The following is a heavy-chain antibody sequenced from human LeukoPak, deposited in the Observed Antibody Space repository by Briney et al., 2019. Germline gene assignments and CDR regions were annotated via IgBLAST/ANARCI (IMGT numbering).Heavy chain of an antibody. Sequence: PSETLSLTCTVSGGSISTNYWSWIRQPPGKGLEWIGYIHISGSTNYNPSLKSRVTISVDTSKNQVSVNLSSVTAADTAMYYCARARDGYKSRGSDYWGQGTLVTVSS. J-gene: IGHJ4*02. D-gene: IGHD5-24*01. CDR3: ARARDGYKSRGSDY. CDR1: GGSISTNY. CDR2: IHISGST. V-gene: IGHV4-59*01.